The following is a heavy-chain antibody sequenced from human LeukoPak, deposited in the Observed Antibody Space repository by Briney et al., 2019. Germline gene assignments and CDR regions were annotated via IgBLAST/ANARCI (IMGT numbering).Heavy chain of an antibody. CDR3: ARVQGGGYRTADY. D-gene: IGHD6-19*01. CDR1: GFTFSSYV. Sequence: PGGSLRLSCAASGFTFSSYVMHWVRQAPGKGLDWVAVIIENGSNQYYADSVKGRFTISRDNSKNTLFLQMNSLRGEDTAMYYCARVQGGGYRTADYWGQGTLVTVSS. J-gene: IGHJ4*02. CDR2: IIENGSNQ. V-gene: IGHV3-30*04.